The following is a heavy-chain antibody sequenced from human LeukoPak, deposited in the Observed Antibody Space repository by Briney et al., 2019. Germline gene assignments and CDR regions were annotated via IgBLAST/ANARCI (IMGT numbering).Heavy chain of an antibody. D-gene: IGHD6-19*01. CDR2: IYHSGST. J-gene: IGHJ4*02. Sequence: NTSGTLSLTCAVSGGSISSSYWWSWVRQPPGKGLEWIGEIYHSGSTNYNPSLKSRVTISVDTSKNQFSLKLSSVTAADTAVYYCARATYSSGWYVDYWGQGTLVTVSS. V-gene: IGHV4-4*02. CDR1: GGSISSSYW. CDR3: ARATYSSGWYVDY.